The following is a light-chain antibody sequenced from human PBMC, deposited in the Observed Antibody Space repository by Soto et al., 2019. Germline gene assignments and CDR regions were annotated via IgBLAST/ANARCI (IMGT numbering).Light chain of an antibody. CDR3: QQYNNLPPT. V-gene: IGKV3-15*01. Sequence: DIVMTQSPLTLSVSPGESATLSCRASERVSTNLAWYQQTPGQAPRLLIYRASRRPTDIPVRFSGSGSGAEFTLTISSLQSEDFAIYYCQQYNNLPPTFGQGTKVDIK. CDR1: ERVSTN. J-gene: IGKJ1*01. CDR2: RAS.